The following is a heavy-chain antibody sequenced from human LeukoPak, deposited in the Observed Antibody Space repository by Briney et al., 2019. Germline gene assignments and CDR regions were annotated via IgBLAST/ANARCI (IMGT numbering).Heavy chain of an antibody. CDR2: INHSGST. J-gene: IGHJ4*02. D-gene: IGHD3-22*01. Sequence: PSETLSLTCAVYGGSFSGYYWSWIRQPPGKGLEWIGEINHSGSTNYNPSLKSRVTISVDTSKNQFSLKLSSVTAADTAVYYCARGYDNNGYFDYWGQGTLVTVSS. V-gene: IGHV4-34*01. CDR3: ARGYDNNGYFDY. CDR1: GGSFSGYY.